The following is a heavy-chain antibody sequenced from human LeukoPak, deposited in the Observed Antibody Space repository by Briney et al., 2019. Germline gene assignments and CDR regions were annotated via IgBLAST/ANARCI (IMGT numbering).Heavy chain of an antibody. CDR2: MNPNSGNT. CDR1: GYTFTSYD. V-gene: IGHV1-8*01. CDR3: ARGSPTAQLVRWHNWFDP. J-gene: IGHJ5*02. Sequence: ASVKVSCKASGYTFTSYDINWVRQATGQGLEWMGWMNPNSGNTGYAQKFQGRVTMTRNTSISTAYMELSSLRSEDTAVYYCARGSPTAQLVRWHNWFDPWGQGTLVTVSS. D-gene: IGHD6-6*01.